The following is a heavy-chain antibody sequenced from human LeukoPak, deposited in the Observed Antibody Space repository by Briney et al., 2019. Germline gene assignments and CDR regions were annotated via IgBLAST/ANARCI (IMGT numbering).Heavy chain of an antibody. CDR3: ARAVVNAPYYYYYYMDV. D-gene: IGHD4-23*01. CDR1: GGSISSSY. J-gene: IGHJ6*03. Sequence: SETLSLTCTVSGGSISSSYWSWIRQPPGKGLEWIGYIYYSGSTNYNPSLKSRVTISVDTSKNQFSLKLSSVTAADTAVYYCARAVVNAPYYYYYYMDVWGKGTTVTVSS. CDR2: IYYSGST. V-gene: IGHV4-59*12.